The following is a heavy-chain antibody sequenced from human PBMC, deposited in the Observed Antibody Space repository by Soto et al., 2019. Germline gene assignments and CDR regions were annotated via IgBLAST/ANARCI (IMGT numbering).Heavy chain of an antibody. V-gene: IGHV5-10-1*01. J-gene: IGHJ4*02. Sequence: LGESLKISCKGSGYSFTSYWISWVRQMRGKGLEWMGRIDPSDSYTNYSPSFQGHVTISADKSISTAYLQWSSLKASDTAMYYCAITDMVPGVFDYWGQGTLVTV. CDR2: IDPSDSYT. CDR1: GYSFTSYW. CDR3: AITDMVPGVFDY. D-gene: IGHD5-18*01.